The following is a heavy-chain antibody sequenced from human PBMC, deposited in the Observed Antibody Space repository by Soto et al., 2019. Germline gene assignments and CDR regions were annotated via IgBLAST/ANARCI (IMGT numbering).Heavy chain of an antibody. CDR1: GGSISFDHYQ. V-gene: IGHV4-30-4*01. D-gene: IGHD2-21*02. J-gene: IGHJ6*02. Sequence: QVQLQQSGPGLVKPSQTLSLTCTVSGGSISFDHYQWTWIRQPPWKGLEWIGYVHYSGSVLYNPSLQSRVSISVDTSKNQFSLKLSSVTAADTAVYFCAREDDGGDRDYYGLDVWGQGTTVTVSS. CDR2: VHYSGSV. CDR3: AREDDGGDRDYYGLDV.